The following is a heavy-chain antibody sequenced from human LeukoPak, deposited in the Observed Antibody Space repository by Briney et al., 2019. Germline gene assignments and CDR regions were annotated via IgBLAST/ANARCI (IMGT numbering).Heavy chain of an antibody. D-gene: IGHD3-22*01. Sequence: GASVKVSCKASGYTFTGYYMHWVRQAPGQGLEWMGGIIPIFGTANYAQKFQGRVTITADESTSTAYMELSSLRSEDTAVYYCAGSMYYYDSSGYFDYWGQGTLVTVSS. CDR2: IIPIFGTA. CDR1: GYTFTGYY. CDR3: AGSMYYYDSSGYFDY. V-gene: IGHV1-69*13. J-gene: IGHJ4*02.